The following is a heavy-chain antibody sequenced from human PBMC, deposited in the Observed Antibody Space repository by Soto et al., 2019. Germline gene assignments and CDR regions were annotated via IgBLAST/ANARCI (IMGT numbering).Heavy chain of an antibody. CDR1: GFTVSSNY. V-gene: IGHV3-66*01. CDR3: ARVRTSSSWYTAVADHYYFDY. D-gene: IGHD6-13*01. CDR2: IYSGGST. Sequence: GGSLRLSCAASGFTVSSNYMSWVRQAPGKGLEWVSVIYSGGSTYYADSVKGRFTISRDNSKNTLYLQMNGLRAEDTAVYYCARVRTSSSWYTAVADHYYFDYWGQGTLVTVSS. J-gene: IGHJ4*02.